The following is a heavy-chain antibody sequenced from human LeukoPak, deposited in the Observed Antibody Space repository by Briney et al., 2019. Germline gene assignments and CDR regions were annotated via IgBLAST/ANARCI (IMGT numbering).Heavy chain of an antibody. J-gene: IGHJ6*03. CDR3: ARHHLSSRAGIYYYYMDV. V-gene: IGHV4-34*01. D-gene: IGHD1-14*01. CDR2: INHSGST. Sequence: KPSETLSLTCAVYGGSFSGYYWSWIRQPPGKGLEWIGEINHSGSTNYNPSLKSRVTISVDTSKNQFSLQLNSVTPEDTAVYYCARHHLSSRAGIYYYYMDVWGKGTTVTVSS. CDR1: GGSFSGYY.